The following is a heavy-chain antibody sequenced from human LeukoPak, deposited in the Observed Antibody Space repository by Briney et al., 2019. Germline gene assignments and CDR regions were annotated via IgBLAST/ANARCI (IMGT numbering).Heavy chain of an antibody. CDR1: GGSFSGYY. Sequence: PSETLSLTCAVYGGSFSGYYWSWIRQPPGKGLEWIGEINHSRSTNYNPSLKSRVTISVDTSKNQFSLKLSSVTAADTAVYYCAREVRRYDILTGYYYFDYWGQGTLVTVSS. J-gene: IGHJ4*02. D-gene: IGHD3-9*01. CDR3: AREVRRYDILTGYYYFDY. V-gene: IGHV4-34*01. CDR2: INHSRST.